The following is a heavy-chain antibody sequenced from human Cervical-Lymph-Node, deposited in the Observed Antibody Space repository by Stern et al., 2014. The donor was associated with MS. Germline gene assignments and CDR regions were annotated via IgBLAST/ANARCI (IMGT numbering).Heavy chain of an antibody. CDR3: ARVDETQTTVVTHY. J-gene: IGHJ4*02. CDR2: ISAYNGNT. Sequence: VQLVESGAEVKKPGASVKGSCKASGYTFTSYGISWVRQATGQGLEWMGWISAYNGNTNYAQKLQGRVTMTTDTSTSTAYMELRSLRSDDTAVYYCARVDETQTTVVTHYWGQGTLVTVSS. CDR1: GYTFTSYG. V-gene: IGHV1-18*01. D-gene: IGHD4-23*01.